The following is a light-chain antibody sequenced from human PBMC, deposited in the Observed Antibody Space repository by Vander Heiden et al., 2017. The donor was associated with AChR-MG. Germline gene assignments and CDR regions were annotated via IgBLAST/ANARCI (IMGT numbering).Light chain of an antibody. CDR3: SSYAGGDNWV. Sequence: QSALTQPPSASGSPGQSVTISCTGTRSDIGGYTYVTWYQQHPGQAPKLGRYEVTKRPSGVPERFSGSKSGNTASLAVSGLRAEDEADDDCSSYAGGDNWVCGGGTKLTVL. V-gene: IGLV2-8*01. CDR2: EVT. J-gene: IGLJ3*02. CDR1: RSDIGGYTY.